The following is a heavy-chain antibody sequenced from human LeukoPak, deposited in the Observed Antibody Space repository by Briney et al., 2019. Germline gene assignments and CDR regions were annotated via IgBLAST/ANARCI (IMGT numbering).Heavy chain of an antibody. V-gene: IGHV3-48*01. CDR3: ARKSGSSGYPFDY. D-gene: IGHD3-22*01. Sequence: GGSLRLSCAASGFPFSSYSMNWVRQAPGKGLEWASYITSSSSTMYYADAVKGRFAISRDNAKNSLYLQMNRLRAEDTAVYYCARKSGSSGYPFDYWGQGILVTVSS. CDR2: ITSSSSTM. CDR1: GFPFSSYS. J-gene: IGHJ4*02.